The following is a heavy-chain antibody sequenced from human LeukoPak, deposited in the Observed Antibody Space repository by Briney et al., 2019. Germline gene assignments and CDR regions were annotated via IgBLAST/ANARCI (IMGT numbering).Heavy chain of an antibody. V-gene: IGHV3-48*04. CDR3: ARAVNYGAPSD. Sequence: PGGSLRLSCAASGFTFSSYSMNWVRQAPGKGLEWVSYISSSSSTIYYADSVKGRFTISRDNAKNSLYLQMNSLRAEDTAVYYCARAVNYGAPSDWGQGTLVTVSS. J-gene: IGHJ4*02. CDR2: ISSSSSTI. D-gene: IGHD4-17*01. CDR1: GFTFSSYS.